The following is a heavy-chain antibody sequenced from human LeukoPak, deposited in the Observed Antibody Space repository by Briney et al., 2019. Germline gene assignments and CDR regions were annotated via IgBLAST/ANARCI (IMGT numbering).Heavy chain of an antibody. CDR3: ARAKYDFWSGYDRTEGFDY. D-gene: IGHD3-3*01. Sequence: ASVKVSCKASGYTFTSYGISWVRQAPGQGLEWMGWISAYNGNTNYAQKLQGRLTMTTDTSTSTAYMELRSLGSDDTAVYYCARAKYDFWSGYDRTEGFDYWGQGTLVTVSS. V-gene: IGHV1-18*01. J-gene: IGHJ4*02. CDR2: ISAYNGNT. CDR1: GYTFTSYG.